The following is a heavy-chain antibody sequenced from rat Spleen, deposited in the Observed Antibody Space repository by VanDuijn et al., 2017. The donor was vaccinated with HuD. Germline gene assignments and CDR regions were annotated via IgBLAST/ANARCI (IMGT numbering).Heavy chain of an antibody. CDR2: IRSGGST. Sequence: QVQLKETGPGLVQPTQTLSITCTVSGFSLTSYYMQWVRQTPGKGLEWMGFIRSGGSTEYNSEFKSRLSISRDTSKNQVFLKMNSLKTEDTGVYYCARDNNYFDYWGQGVMVTVSS. D-gene: IGHD1-10*01. CDR3: ARDNNYFDY. CDR1: GFSLTSYY. V-gene: IGHV2-65*01. J-gene: IGHJ2*01.